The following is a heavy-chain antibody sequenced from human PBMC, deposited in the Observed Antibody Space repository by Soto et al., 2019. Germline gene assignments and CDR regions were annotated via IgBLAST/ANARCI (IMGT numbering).Heavy chain of an antibody. D-gene: IGHD3-22*01. Sequence: SETLSLTCTVSGGSISSGDYYWSWIRQPPGKGLEWIGYIYYSGSTYYNPSLKSRVTISADTSKNQFSLKLSSVTAADTAVYYCARVSYYYDSSGYYYVAFDIWGQGTMVTVSS. J-gene: IGHJ3*02. CDR3: ARVSYYYDSSGYYYVAFDI. V-gene: IGHV4-30-4*01. CDR2: IYYSGST. CDR1: GGSISSGDYY.